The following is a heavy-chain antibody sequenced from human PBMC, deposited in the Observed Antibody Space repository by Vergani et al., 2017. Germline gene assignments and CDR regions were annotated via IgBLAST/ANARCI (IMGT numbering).Heavy chain of an antibody. CDR1: GYPFTSYY. D-gene: IGHD4-17*01. CDR3: ARDYGDYFLIDY. CDR2: INPSGGST. Sequence: QVQLVQSGAEVKKPGASVKVSCKASGYPFTSYYMHWVRQAPGQGLEWMGIINPSGGSTSYAQKFQGRVTMTRDTSTSTVYMELSSLRSEDTAVYYCARDYGDYFLIDYWGQGTLVTVSS. V-gene: IGHV1-46*01. J-gene: IGHJ4*02.